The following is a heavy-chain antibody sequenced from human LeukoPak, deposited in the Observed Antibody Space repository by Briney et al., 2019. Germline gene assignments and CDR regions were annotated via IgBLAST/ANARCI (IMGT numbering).Heavy chain of an antibody. CDR2: ISGSGGST. V-gene: IGHV3-23*01. CDR1: GFTFSSYA. J-gene: IGHJ4*02. CDR3: AKDPRSGYGDDY. D-gene: IGHD5-12*01. Sequence: AGGSLRLSCAASGFTFSSYAMSWVRQAPGKGLEWVLAISGSGGSTYYADSVKGRFTISRDNSKNTLYLQMNSLRAEDTAVYYCAKDPRSGYGDDYWGQGTLVTVSS.